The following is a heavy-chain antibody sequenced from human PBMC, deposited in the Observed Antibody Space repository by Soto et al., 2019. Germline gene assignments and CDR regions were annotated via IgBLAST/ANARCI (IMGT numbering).Heavy chain of an antibody. CDR2: INHSGST. V-gene: IGHV4-34*01. Sequence: SETLSLTCAVYGGSFSGYYWSWIRQPPGKGLEWIGEINHSGSTNYNPSLKSRVTISVDTSKNQFSLKLSSVTAADTAVYYCASYSGYDYFEYWGQGTLVTVSS. D-gene: IGHD5-12*01. CDR1: GGSFSGYY. CDR3: ASYSGYDYFEY. J-gene: IGHJ4*02.